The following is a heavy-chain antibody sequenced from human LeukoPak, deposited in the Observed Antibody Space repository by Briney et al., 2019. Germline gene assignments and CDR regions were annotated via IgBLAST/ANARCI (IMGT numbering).Heavy chain of an antibody. D-gene: IGHD3-22*01. J-gene: IGHJ4*02. Sequence: SETLSLTCTVSGGSISSHYWSWIRQPPGKGLEWIGYIYYSGSTNYNPSLKSRVTISVDTSKNQFSLKLSSVTAADTAVYYCARYDSSGYYPQFDYWGQGTLVTVSS. CDR1: GGSISSHY. CDR3: ARYDSSGYYPQFDY. V-gene: IGHV4-59*11. CDR2: IYYSGST.